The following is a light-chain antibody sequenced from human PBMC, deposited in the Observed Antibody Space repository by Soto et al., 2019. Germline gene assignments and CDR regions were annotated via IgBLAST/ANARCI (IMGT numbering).Light chain of an antibody. CDR3: QVWDSSSDHYV. Sequence: SYELTQPPSVSVAPGKTARITCGGNNIGSKRVHWYQQKPGQAPVLVIYYDSDRPSGIPERFSGCNSGNTATLTISRVEAGDEADYYCQVWDSSSDHYVFGTGTKLTVL. CDR1: NIGSKR. CDR2: YDS. J-gene: IGLJ1*01. V-gene: IGLV3-21*04.